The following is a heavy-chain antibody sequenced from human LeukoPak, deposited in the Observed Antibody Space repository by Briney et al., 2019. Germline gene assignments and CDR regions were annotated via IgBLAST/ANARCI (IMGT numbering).Heavy chain of an antibody. Sequence: SESMSLTCTVSGGSISSYYWSWVRQLPGKGLEWIGYIYYSGSTNYNPSLKSRVTISVDTSKNQFSLKLSTVTAADTAVYYCARVICSSTSCYLDYWGQGTLVTVSS. CDR3: ARVICSSTSCYLDY. CDR2: IYYSGST. CDR1: GGSISSYY. D-gene: IGHD2-2*01. J-gene: IGHJ4*02. V-gene: IGHV4-59*01.